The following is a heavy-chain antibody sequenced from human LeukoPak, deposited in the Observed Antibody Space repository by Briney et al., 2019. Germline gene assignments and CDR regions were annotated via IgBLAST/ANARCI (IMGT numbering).Heavy chain of an antibody. CDR3: ARGPGGLYYYYGMDV. CDR2: IYSGGST. V-gene: IGHV3-53*04. Sequence: GSLRLSCAASGFTVSSNYMSWVRQAPGKGLEWVSVIYSGGSTYYADSVKGRFTISRHNSKNTLYLQMNSLRAEDTAVYYCARGPGGLYYYYGMDVWGQGTTVTVSS. J-gene: IGHJ6*02. D-gene: IGHD1-14*01. CDR1: GFTVSSNY.